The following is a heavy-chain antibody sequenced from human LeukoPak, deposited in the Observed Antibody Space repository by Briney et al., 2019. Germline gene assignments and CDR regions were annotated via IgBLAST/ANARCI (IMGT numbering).Heavy chain of an antibody. D-gene: IGHD2-2*01. CDR1: GGSFSGYY. J-gene: IGHJ4*02. CDR2: INHSGST. V-gene: IGHV4-34*01. CDR3: ARASPSVVVPAATDY. Sequence: PSETLSLTXAVYGGSFSGYYWSWIRQPPGKGLEWIGVINHSGSTNYNPSLKSRVTISVDTSKNQFSLKLSSVTAADTAVYYCARASPSVVVPAATDYWGQGTLVTVSS.